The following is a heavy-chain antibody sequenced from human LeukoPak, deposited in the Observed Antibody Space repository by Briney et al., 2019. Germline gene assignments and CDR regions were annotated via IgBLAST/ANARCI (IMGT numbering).Heavy chain of an antibody. Sequence: ASVKVSCKVSGSTLTELSMHWVRQAPGEGLEWMGGFDPEDGEPIYAQKFQGRVTMTEDTSTDTVHMELSRLRSDDTAVYYCARDVKYYYYMDVWGKGTTVTVSS. D-gene: IGHD2/OR15-2a*01. CDR2: FDPEDGEP. V-gene: IGHV1-24*01. CDR1: GSTLTELS. CDR3: ARDVKYYYYMDV. J-gene: IGHJ6*03.